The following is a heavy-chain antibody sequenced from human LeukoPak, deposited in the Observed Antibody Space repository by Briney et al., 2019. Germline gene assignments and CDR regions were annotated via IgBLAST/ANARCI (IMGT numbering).Heavy chain of an antibody. Sequence: ASVKVSSKASGYTSTDYYTHWVRQAPGQGLEWMGWINPNSGGTNYAQKFQGRVTMTRDTSISTAYMEVNRLTSDDTAVYYCARVAQSYSSTWYECAFDIWGQGTKVTVSS. D-gene: IGHD6-13*01. CDR1: GYTSTDYY. V-gene: IGHV1-2*02. CDR2: INPNSGGT. CDR3: ARVAQSYSSTWYECAFDI. J-gene: IGHJ3*02.